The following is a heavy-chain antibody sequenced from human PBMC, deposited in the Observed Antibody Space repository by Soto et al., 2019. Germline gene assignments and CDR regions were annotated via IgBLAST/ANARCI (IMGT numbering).Heavy chain of an antibody. V-gene: IGHV5-51*01. Sequence: LNISCKGSXYSFTSYWIGLVRQMPGKGLEWMGIIYPGDSDTRYSPSFQGQVTISADKSISTAYLQWSSLKASETAMYYCXXXESGXSYGFADVWGQGTTVTVSS. CDR2: IYPGDSDT. J-gene: IGHJ6*02. D-gene: IGHD5-18*01. CDR1: XYSFTSYW. CDR3: XXXESGXSYGFADV.